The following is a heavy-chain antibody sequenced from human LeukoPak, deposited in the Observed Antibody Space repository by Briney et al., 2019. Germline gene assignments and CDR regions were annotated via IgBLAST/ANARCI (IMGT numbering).Heavy chain of an antibody. Sequence: SETLSLTCTVSGGSISSYYWSWIRQPAGKGLEWIGRIYTSGSTNYNPSLKSRVTMSVDTSKNQFSLKLSSVTAADTAVYYCARESIAAAGLIYYYGMDVWGQGTTVTVSS. CDR3: ARESIAAAGLIYYYGMDV. V-gene: IGHV4-4*07. J-gene: IGHJ6*02. CDR1: GGSISSYY. CDR2: IYTSGST. D-gene: IGHD6-13*01.